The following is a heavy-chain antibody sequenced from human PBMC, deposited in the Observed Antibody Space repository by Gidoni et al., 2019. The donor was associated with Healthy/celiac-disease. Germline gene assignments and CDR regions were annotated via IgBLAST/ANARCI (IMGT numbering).Heavy chain of an antibody. CDR2: ISSSSSTI. D-gene: IGHD2-2*02. V-gene: IGHV3-48*02. CDR1: GFTFSSYS. Sequence: EVQLVESGGGLVQPGGSLRLSCAASGFTFSSYSMNWVRQAPGKGLEWVSYISSSSSTIYYADSVKGRFTISRDNAKNSLYLQMNSLRDEDTAVYYCARPSSPVPATAIPHYYGMDVWGQGTTVTVSS. CDR3: ARPSSPVPATAIPHYYGMDV. J-gene: IGHJ6*02.